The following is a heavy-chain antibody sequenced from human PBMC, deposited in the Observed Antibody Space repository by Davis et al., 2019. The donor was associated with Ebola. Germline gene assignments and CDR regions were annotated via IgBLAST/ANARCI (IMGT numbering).Heavy chain of an antibody. D-gene: IGHD6-19*01. Sequence: GESLKISCQASGYFFPNYWVGWVRQMPGKGLEWVGIIYPRDSDTRYSPSFEGHVTMSVDRPSSTAYLQWTSLKASDTAIYFCARWIAVSGQFRIYADYWGQGSLVTVSS. CDR1: GYFFPNYW. CDR2: IYPRDSDT. J-gene: IGHJ4*02. CDR3: ARWIAVSGQFRIYADY. V-gene: IGHV5-51*01.